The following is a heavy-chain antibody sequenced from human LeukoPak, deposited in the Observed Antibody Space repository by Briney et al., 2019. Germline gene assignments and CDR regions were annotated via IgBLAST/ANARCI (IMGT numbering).Heavy chain of an antibody. V-gene: IGHV3-48*03. D-gene: IGHD3-22*01. CDR3: ASFYDNSGRDY. CDR1: RFTFSTYV. J-gene: IGHJ4*02. CDR2: IGTSASNI. Sequence: GGSLTLSCAASRFTFSTYVINWVRQAPGKGLEWVSYIGTSASNIYYADCVKGRFTISRDNAKNSLYLQMNSLRAEDTAVYYCASFYDNSGRDYWGQGTLVTVSS.